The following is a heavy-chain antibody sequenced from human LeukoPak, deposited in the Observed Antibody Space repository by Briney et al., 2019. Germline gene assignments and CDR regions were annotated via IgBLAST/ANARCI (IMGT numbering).Heavy chain of an antibody. V-gene: IGHV4-39*01. D-gene: IGHD3-22*01. J-gene: IGHJ4*02. CDR1: GGSISSSSYY. CDR2: IYYGGST. Sequence: SETLSLTCTVSGGSISSSSYYWGWIRQPPGKGLEWIGSIYYGGSTYYNPSLKSRVTISVDTSKNQFSLKLSSVTAADTAVYYCATGYYGQFDYWGQGTLVTVSS. CDR3: ATGYYGQFDY.